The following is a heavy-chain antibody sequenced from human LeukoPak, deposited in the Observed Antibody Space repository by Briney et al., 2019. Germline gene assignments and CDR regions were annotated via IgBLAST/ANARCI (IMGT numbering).Heavy chain of an antibody. CDR3: ARNYYDSSGYRHYYYYMDV. D-gene: IGHD3-22*01. CDR1: GGSISSGDYY. Sequence: SETLSLTCTVSGGSISSGDYYWSWIRQPPGKGLEWIGYIYYSGSTYYNPSLKSLVTISVDTSKNQFSLKLSSVTAADTAVYYCARNYYDSSGYRHYYYYMDVWGKGTTVTVSS. J-gene: IGHJ6*03. V-gene: IGHV4-30-4*08. CDR2: IYYSGST.